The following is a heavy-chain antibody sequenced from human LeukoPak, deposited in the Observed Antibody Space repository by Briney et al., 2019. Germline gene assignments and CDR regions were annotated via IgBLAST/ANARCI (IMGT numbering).Heavy chain of an antibody. CDR1: GFTFNNYA. J-gene: IGHJ6*02. Sequence: GGSLRLSCAASGFTFNNYAMSWFRQTPGKGLEWVSAISGSGDRTYYAESVKGRFSISRDNAKNSLYLQMNSLRAEDTAVYFCARDGYSFSFGGYYGMDVWGQGTTVTVSS. D-gene: IGHD6-13*01. CDR3: ARDGYSFSFGGYYGMDV. CDR2: ISGSGDRT. V-gene: IGHV3-23*01.